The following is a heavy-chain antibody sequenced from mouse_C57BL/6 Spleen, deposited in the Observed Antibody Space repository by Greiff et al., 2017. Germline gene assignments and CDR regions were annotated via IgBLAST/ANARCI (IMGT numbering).Heavy chain of an antibody. CDR1: GYTFTDYE. CDR3: TPSGGSYWYFDV. CDR2: IDPETGGT. Sequence: QVQLQQSGAELVRPGASVTLSCKASGYTFTDYEMHWVKQTPVHGLEWIGAIDPETGGTAYNQKFKGKAILTADKSSSTAYMELRSLTSEDSAVYYCTPSGGSYWYFDVWGTGTTVTVSS. D-gene: IGHD1-1*02. J-gene: IGHJ1*03. V-gene: IGHV1-15*01.